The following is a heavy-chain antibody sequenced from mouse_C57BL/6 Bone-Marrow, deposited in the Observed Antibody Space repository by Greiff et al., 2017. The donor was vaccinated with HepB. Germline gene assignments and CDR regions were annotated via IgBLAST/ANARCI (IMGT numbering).Heavy chain of an antibody. CDR3: ARTVVEGDYYAMDY. CDR1: GFTFSDYG. D-gene: IGHD1-1*01. V-gene: IGHV5-17*01. CDR2: ISSGSSTI. J-gene: IGHJ4*01. Sequence: EVKVEESGGGLVKPGGSLKLSCAASGFTFSDYGMHWVRQAPEKGLEWVAYISSGSSTIYYADTVKGRFTISRDNAKNTLFLQMTSLRSEDTAMYYCARTVVEGDYYAMDYWGQGTSVTVSS.